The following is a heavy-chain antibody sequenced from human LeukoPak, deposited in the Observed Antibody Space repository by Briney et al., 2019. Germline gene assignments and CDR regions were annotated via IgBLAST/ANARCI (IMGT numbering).Heavy chain of an antibody. J-gene: IGHJ4*02. V-gene: IGHV1-2*02. D-gene: IGHD1-26*01. Sequence: ASVKVSCKASGYTFSNYGINWVRQAPGQGLEWMGWITPNSGGTNYAQKFQGRVTMTRDTAISTAYMELSRLRSDDTAVYYCAREVFGATMIDYWGQGTLVTVSS. CDR2: ITPNSGGT. CDR1: GYTFSNYG. CDR3: AREVFGATMIDY.